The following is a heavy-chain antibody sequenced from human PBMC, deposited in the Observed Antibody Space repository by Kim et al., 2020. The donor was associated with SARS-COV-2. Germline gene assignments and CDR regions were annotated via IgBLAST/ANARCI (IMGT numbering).Heavy chain of an antibody. J-gene: IGHJ4*02. D-gene: IGHD4-17*01. Sequence: GGSLRLSCAASGFTFSDYYMSWIRQAPGKGLEWVSYISSSSSYTNYADSVKGRFTISRDNAKNSLYLHMNSLSSEDTSVYYCAWGLDYAFYYWGQGTLVTGSS. V-gene: IGHV3-11*03. CDR1: GFTFSDYY. CDR3: AWGLDYAFYY. CDR2: ISSSSSYT.